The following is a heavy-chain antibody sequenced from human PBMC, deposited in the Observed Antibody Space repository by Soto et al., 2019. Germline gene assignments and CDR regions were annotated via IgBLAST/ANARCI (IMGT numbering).Heavy chain of an antibody. V-gene: IGHV1-69*14. D-gene: IGHD5-18*01. Sequence: QVQLVQSGAEVKKPESSVKVSCKAPGGTFSTYAISWVRQAPGQGLEWMGGIIPMFGTANYAQRFQDRVTITAAKSLNTVYMQLSSLRSEDTAVYFCASGIQLWLRRINNGYSGWGQGTLVTVSS. CDR3: ASGIQLWLRRINNGYSG. J-gene: IGHJ4*02. CDR1: GGTFSTYA. CDR2: IIPMFGTA.